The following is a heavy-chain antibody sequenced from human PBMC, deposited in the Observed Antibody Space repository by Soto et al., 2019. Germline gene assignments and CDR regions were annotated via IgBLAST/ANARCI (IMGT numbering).Heavy chain of an antibody. CDR2: IYPGDSDT. CDR3: AAHYGSGSHPGGGDV. J-gene: IGHJ6*02. D-gene: IGHD3-10*01. V-gene: IGHV5-51*03. Sequence: EVQLVQSGAEVKKPGESLKISCKGSGYSFTSYWIGWVRQMPGKGLEWMGIIYPGDSDTRYSPSFQGQVTISADKSISTGYPQWGRLKASGTAMDYCAAHYGSGSHPGGGDVWGQGTTVPRSS. CDR1: GYSFTSYW.